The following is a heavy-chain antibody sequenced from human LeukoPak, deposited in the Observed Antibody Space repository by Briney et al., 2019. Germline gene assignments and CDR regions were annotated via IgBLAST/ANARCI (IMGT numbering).Heavy chain of an antibody. V-gene: IGHV3-21*01. CDR1: LFTLSSYS. Sequence: GGGLRVSRVASLFTLSSYSINGVRPAPGRGVEGVSSISISSSYIYYADSLKGRFTISRNNAKTSLHLQMNSRRAEDTAVYYWAREDSLNYYGSGRSSGMDVWGQGTTVTVSS. CDR3: AREDSLNYYGSGRSSGMDV. CDR2: ISISSSYI. J-gene: IGHJ6*02. D-gene: IGHD3-10*01.